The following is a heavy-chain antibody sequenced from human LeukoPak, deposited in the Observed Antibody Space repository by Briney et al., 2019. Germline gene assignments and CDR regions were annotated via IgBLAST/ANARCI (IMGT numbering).Heavy chain of an antibody. Sequence: ASVKVSCKASGYTLTDYYMHWVRQAPGQGLEWMGWLNPNSGGTNYAQKFQGRVTMTRDASISTAYMELSRLRSDDTAVYYCARDRGSSPRFFDPWGQGTPAIVSS. CDR1: GYTLTDYY. CDR2: LNPNSGGT. D-gene: IGHD3-3*01. CDR3: ARDRGSSPRFFDP. V-gene: IGHV1-2*02. J-gene: IGHJ5*02.